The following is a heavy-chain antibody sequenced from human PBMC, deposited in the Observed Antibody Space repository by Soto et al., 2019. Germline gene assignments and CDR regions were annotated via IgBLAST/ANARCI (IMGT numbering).Heavy chain of an antibody. CDR3: ARYPFTSYCSDGGCSYDALEV. D-gene: IGHD2-15*01. CDR1: GGTFSSYA. V-gene: IGHV1-8*02. J-gene: IGHJ3*01. Sequence: ASVKVSCKASGGTFSSYAISWVRQAPNSAKTVYAQKFQGRVTMTRDTSISTAYMELTGLTSEDTAVYYCARYPFTSYCSDGGCSYDALEVWGQGTMVTVPS. CDR2: NSAKT.